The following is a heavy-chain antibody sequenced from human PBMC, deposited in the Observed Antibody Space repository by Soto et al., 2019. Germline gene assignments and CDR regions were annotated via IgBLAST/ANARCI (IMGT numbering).Heavy chain of an antibody. V-gene: IGHV3-73*01. Sequence: PEGSLRLSCAASGFTFIGSAMHWVLQASGKGLEWVGRIRSKANSYATAYAASVKGRFTISRDDSKNTAYLHMNSLKTEDTAVYYCTRHTLFSGCYYHQYRMSVSGQGTSVIVSS. J-gene: IGHJ6*02. D-gene: IGHD5-12*01. CDR2: IRSKANSYAT. CDR3: TRHTLFSGCYYHQYRMSV. CDR1: GFTFIGSA.